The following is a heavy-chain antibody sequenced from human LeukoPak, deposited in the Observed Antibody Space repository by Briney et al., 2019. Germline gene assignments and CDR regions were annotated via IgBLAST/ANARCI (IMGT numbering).Heavy chain of an antibody. V-gene: IGHV4-31*03. CDR3: ARGYGDYELDKYYFDY. J-gene: IGHJ4*02. CDR1: GGSISSGGYY. Sequence: PSETLSLTCTVSGGSISSGGYYWSWIRQHPGKGLEWIGYIYYSGSTYYNPSLESRVTISVDTSKNQFSLKLSSVTAADTAVYYCARGYGDYELDKYYFDYWGQGTPVTVSS. CDR2: IYYSGST. D-gene: IGHD4-17*01.